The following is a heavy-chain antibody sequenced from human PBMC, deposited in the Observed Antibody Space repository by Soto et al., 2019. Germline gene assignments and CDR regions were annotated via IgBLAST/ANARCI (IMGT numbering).Heavy chain of an antibody. CDR2: IRKDGSEK. CDR1: GFTFSNYW. J-gene: IGHJ4*02. Sequence: EVQLVESGGGLVQPGGSLRLSCAASGFTFSNYWMTWVRQAPGKGLEWVATIRKDGSEKYYADSLRGRLSISRDNGKNSVYLQVNNLRDDDTALYYCVRARIDYWGQGILVTVSS. V-gene: IGHV3-7*04. CDR3: VRARIDY.